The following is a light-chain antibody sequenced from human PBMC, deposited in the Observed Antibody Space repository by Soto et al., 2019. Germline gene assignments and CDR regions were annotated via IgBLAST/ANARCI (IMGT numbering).Light chain of an antibody. J-gene: IGKJ5*01. CDR2: DAS. V-gene: IGKV1-13*02. CDR3: RQFNSYPLT. CDR1: QGISSA. Sequence: AIQLTQSPSSLSASVGDRVTITCRASQGISSALAWYQQKPGKAPKLLIYDASSLESGVPSRFCGSGSGTDFTLTISSLQPEDFATYYCRQFNSYPLTFGQGTRLEIK.